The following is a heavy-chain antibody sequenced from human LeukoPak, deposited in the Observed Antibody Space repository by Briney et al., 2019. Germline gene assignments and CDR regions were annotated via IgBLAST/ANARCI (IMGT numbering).Heavy chain of an antibody. J-gene: IGHJ5*02. CDR2: INHSGST. CDR3: ARHPYYDILTGYRRPENWFDP. CDR1: GGSFSGYY. D-gene: IGHD3-9*01. Sequence: SETLSLTCAVYGGSFSGYYWSWIRQPPGKGLEWIGEINHSGSTNYNPSLKSRVTISVDTSKNQFSLKLSSVTAADTAVYYCARHPYYDILTGYRRPENWFDPWGQGTLVTVSS. V-gene: IGHV4-34*01.